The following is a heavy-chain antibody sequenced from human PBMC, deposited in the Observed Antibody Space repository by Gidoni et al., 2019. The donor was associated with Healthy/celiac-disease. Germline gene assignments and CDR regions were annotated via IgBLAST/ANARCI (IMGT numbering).Heavy chain of an antibody. CDR3: ARVPAHDIVVVVAADY. Sequence: EVHLVDSGGGLAQPGGSMILLFAAFGFTFSSYSKNWVRQATGKGLEWVSSISSSSSYIYYADSVKGRFTISRDNAKNSLYLQMNSLRAEDTAVYYCARVPAHDIVVVVAADYWGQGTLVTVSS. V-gene: IGHV3-21*01. CDR2: ISSSSSYI. J-gene: IGHJ4*02. CDR1: GFTFSSYS. D-gene: IGHD2-15*01.